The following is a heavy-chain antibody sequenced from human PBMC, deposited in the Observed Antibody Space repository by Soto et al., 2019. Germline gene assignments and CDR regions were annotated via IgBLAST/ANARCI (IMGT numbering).Heavy chain of an antibody. Sequence: SETLSLTFTVSGGSMSSYYWSWIRQPPGKRLEWIAYMYYSGDTNYNPSLKSRATISVDTSKSQFSLKVTSVTAADTAVFYCARIPPYGSGSYLAFDMWGQGTMVT. D-gene: IGHD3-10*01. CDR3: ARIPPYGSGSYLAFDM. CDR1: GGSMSSYY. CDR2: MYYSGDT. V-gene: IGHV4-59*01. J-gene: IGHJ3*02.